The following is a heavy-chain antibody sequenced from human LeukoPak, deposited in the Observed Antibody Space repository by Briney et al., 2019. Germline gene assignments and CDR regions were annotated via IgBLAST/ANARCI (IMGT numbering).Heavy chain of an antibody. CDR1: GGSISSSY. CDR3: AKTRSSPSWFDP. J-gene: IGHJ5*02. CDR2: IYTNGGI. V-gene: IGHV4-4*07. Sequence: PSETLSLTCTVFGGSISSSYWSWIRQPAGKGLEWIGRIYTNGGINYNPSLKSRVTISFDKSQNQLSLRLSSVTAADTAVYYCAKTRSSPSWFDPWGQGTLVTVSS.